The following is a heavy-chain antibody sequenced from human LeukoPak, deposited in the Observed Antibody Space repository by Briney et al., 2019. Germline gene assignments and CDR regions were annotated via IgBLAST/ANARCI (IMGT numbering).Heavy chain of an antibody. Sequence: GGSLRLSCGASGFTFSIYWFHWVRQAPGKGLVWVSRIDNDGTDTIYADSVKGRFAISRDNAKNSLYLQMDSLRAEDTAVYYCARGGFSHGFDIWGQGTMVTVSS. V-gene: IGHV3-74*01. D-gene: IGHD5-12*01. CDR2: IDNDGTDT. CDR1: GFTFSIYW. J-gene: IGHJ3*02. CDR3: ARGGFSHGFDI.